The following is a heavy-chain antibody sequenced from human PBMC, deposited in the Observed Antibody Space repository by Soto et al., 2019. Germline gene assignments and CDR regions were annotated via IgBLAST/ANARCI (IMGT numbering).Heavy chain of an antibody. Sequence: ASVKVSCKASGYTFTGYAMHWVRQAPGQRLEWMGWINAGNGNTKYSQKFQGRVTITRDTSASTAYMELSSLRSEDTAVYYCARAVAVAADFDYWGQGTLDTVYS. D-gene: IGHD6-19*01. CDR2: INAGNGNT. CDR3: ARAVAVAADFDY. V-gene: IGHV1-3*01. J-gene: IGHJ4*02. CDR1: GYTFTGYA.